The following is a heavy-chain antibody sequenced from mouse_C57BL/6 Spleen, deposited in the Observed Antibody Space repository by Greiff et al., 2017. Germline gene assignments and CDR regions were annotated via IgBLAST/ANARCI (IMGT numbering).Heavy chain of an antibody. D-gene: IGHD1-1*01. CDR2: IDPANGNT. V-gene: IGHV14-3*01. CDR3: ARSGYGSSYENYFDY. Sequence: VQLKESVAELVRPGASVKLSCTASGFNIKNTYMHWVKQRPEQGLEWIGRIDPANGNTKYAPKFQGKATITADTSSNTAYLQLSSLTSEDTAIYYCARSGYGSSYENYFDYWGQGTTLTVSS. CDR1: GFNIKNTY. J-gene: IGHJ2*01.